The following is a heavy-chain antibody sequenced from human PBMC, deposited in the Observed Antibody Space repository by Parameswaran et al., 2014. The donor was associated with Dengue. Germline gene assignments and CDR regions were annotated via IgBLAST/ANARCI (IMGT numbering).Heavy chain of an antibody. CDR2: ISSSGSTI. V-gene: IGHV3-48*03. J-gene: IGHJ6*03. CDR3: ARRNSEWDTDYYYMDV. D-gene: IGHD1-26*01. Sequence: WIRQPPGKGLEWVSYISSSGSTIYYADSVKGRFTISRDNAKNSLYLQMNSLRAEDTAVYYCARRNSEWDTDYYYMDVWGQGTTVTVSS.